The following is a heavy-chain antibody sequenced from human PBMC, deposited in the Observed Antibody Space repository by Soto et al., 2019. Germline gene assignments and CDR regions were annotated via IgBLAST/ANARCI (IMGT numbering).Heavy chain of an antibody. CDR3: AMVDVYVTPSPQDV. V-gene: IGHV1-18*01. CDR1: GYSFTRYG. D-gene: IGHD3-16*01. CDR2: INTYNGNT. J-gene: IGHJ6*02. Sequence: QVQLVQSRAEVKNPGASVKVSCKASGYSFTRYGIAWARQAPGQGLEWMGWINTYNGNTNYAQNLQGRVTLTTDTSTSTAYMELTSLRSNHTAIYYCAMVDVYVTPSPQDVWGQGTTVIVSS.